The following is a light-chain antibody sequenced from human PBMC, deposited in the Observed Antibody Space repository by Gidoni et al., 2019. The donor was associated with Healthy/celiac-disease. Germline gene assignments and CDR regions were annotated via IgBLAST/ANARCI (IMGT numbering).Light chain of an antibody. CDR3: QQYNNWPPFT. V-gene: IGKV3-15*01. CDR1: QSVSSN. Sequence: EIVMQQSPATLSVSPGARATLSCRASQSVSSNLAWYQQKPGQAPRLLIYGASTRATGIPARFSGSGSGTEFTLTISSLQSEDFAVYYCQQYNNWPPFTFGPGTKVDIK. J-gene: IGKJ3*01. CDR2: GAS.